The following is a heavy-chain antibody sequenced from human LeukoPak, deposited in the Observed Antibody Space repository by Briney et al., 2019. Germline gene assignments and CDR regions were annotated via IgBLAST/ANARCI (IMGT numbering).Heavy chain of an antibody. CDR2: ISGSGGST. J-gene: IGHJ4*02. CDR1: GFTFSSYA. Sequence: GGSLRLSCAASGFTFSSYAMSWVRQAPGKGLEWVSAISGSGGSTYYADSVKGRFTISRDNSKNTLYLQMNSLRAEDTAVYYCAKGGSLGGRYCSSTSCPMDYWGQGTLVTVSS. CDR3: AKGGSLGGRYCSSTSCPMDY. V-gene: IGHV3-23*01. D-gene: IGHD2-2*01.